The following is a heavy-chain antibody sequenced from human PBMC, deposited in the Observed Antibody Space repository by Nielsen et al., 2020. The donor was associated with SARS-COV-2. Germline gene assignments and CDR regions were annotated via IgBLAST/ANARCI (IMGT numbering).Heavy chain of an antibody. D-gene: IGHD3-16*01. V-gene: IGHV3-30*18. J-gene: IGHJ6*02. Sequence: GESLKISCAASGFTFNNFGFYWVRQAPGKGLEWVASISYEGSQEYYAESLTGRFTVSRDTSKNTVYLQMNSLSVEDTAVYHCAKRRAVFLLTFGGEGAMDVWGQGTTVSVSS. CDR2: ISYEGSQE. CDR3: AKRRAVFLLTFGGEGAMDV. CDR1: GFTFNNFG.